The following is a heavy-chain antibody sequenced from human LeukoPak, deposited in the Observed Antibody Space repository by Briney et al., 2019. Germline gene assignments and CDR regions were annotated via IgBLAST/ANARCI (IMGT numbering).Heavy chain of an antibody. CDR3: ARDTRWGYDSSGPILY. CDR1: GGSISSSSYY. J-gene: IGHJ4*02. CDR2: IYYSGST. Sequence: PSETLSLTCTVSGGSISSSSYYWSWIRQPPGKGLEWIGYIYYSGSTNYNPSLKSRVTISVDTSKNQFSLKLSSVTAADTAVYYCARDTRWGYDSSGPILYWGQGTLVTVSS. V-gene: IGHV4-61*01. D-gene: IGHD3-22*01.